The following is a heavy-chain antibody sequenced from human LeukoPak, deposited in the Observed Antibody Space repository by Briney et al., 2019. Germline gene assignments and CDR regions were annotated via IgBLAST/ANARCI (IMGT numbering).Heavy chain of an antibody. V-gene: IGHV3-30-3*01. CDR1: GFTFSNYA. J-gene: IGHJ6*02. CDR2: ISYDGSNK. CDR3: ARDTAPRIAAAGILAPISYYCYGMDV. D-gene: IGHD6-13*01. Sequence: GRSLRLSCAASGFTFSNYAMHWVRQAPGKGLEWVAVISYDGSNKYYADSVKGRFTISRDNSKNTLYLQMNSLRAEDTAVYYCARDTAPRIAAAGILAPISYYCYGMDVWGQGTTVTVSS.